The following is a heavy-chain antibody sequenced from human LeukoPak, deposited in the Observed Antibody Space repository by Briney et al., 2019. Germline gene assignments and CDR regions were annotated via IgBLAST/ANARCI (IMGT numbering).Heavy chain of an antibody. D-gene: IGHD7-27*01. CDR1: GFTFSGSA. CDR3: TRRRDDWGLNY. Sequence: GGSLRLSCAASGFTFSGSAMHWVRQASGKGLEWVGRIRSKANSYATAYAASVKGRFTISRDDSKNTAYLQMNSLKTEDTAMYYCTRRRDDWGLNYWGQGTLVTVSS. J-gene: IGHJ4*02. V-gene: IGHV3-73*01. CDR2: IRSKANSYAT.